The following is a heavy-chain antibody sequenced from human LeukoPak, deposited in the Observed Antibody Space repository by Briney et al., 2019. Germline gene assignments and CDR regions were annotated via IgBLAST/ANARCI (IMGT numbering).Heavy chain of an antibody. Sequence: SETLSLTCTVSGGSISSYYWSWIRQPPGKGLEWIGYVDYSGSTSYNPSLKSRVTISLDTSKNQFSLNLSSVTAADTAVYYCARRWVYDKRAFDAWGQGTMVTVSS. J-gene: IGHJ3*01. CDR3: ARRWVYDKRAFDA. D-gene: IGHD3-16*01. V-gene: IGHV4-59*08. CDR1: GGSISSYY. CDR2: VDYSGST.